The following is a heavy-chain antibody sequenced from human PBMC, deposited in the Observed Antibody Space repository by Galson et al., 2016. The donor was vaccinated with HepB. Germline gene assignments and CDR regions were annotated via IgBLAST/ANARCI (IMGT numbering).Heavy chain of an antibody. CDR1: ACSVSGNTAG. CDR2: TYHMSTWCY. CDR3: TRVRELVSGFHP. V-gene: IGHV6-1*01. J-gene: IGHJ5*02. D-gene: IGHD2-8*02. Sequence: CAIFACSVSGNTAGCNWMRQSPARGLEWLGRTYHMSTWCYDYAESVNSRITIKPDTTGNQSSLQLNSLTVEDTAVYYCTRVRELVSGFHPWGQGTLVIVSS.